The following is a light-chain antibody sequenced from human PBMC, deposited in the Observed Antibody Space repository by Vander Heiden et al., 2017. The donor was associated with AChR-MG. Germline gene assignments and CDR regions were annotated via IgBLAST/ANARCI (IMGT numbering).Light chain of an antibody. J-gene: IGLJ1*01. Sequence: QPVVTQEPSLPVSPGGTVTLTCGPSTGPVTVDHHANWFQQKPGQAHRALIFCTNNRHSWTPARFSGSLLGGNAALTTSTVQPEDEAEDDCLLFYHGIQLNVVFGSGTKFTVL. V-gene: IGLV7-43*01. CDR2: CTN. CDR3: LLFYHGIQLNVV. CDR1: TGPVTVDHH.